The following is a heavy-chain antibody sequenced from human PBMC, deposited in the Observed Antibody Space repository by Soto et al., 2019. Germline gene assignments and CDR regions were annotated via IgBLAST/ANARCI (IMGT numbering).Heavy chain of an antibody. Sequence: SETLSLTCTVSGGSISSGDYYWSWIRQPPGKGLEWIGYIYYSGSTYYNPSLKSRVTISVDTSKNQFSLKLSSVTAADTAVYYCARDRYYYDSTGYHHDAFDVWGQGTMVTVSS. CDR1: GGSISSGDYY. D-gene: IGHD3-22*01. J-gene: IGHJ3*01. CDR3: ARDRYYYDSTGYHHDAFDV. V-gene: IGHV4-30-4*02. CDR2: IYYSGST.